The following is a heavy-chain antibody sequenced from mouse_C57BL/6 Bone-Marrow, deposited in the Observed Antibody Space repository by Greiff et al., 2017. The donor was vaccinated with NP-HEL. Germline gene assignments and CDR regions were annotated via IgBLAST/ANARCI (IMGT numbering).Heavy chain of an antibody. CDR3: ARPPTYYYGSRGFAY. J-gene: IGHJ3*01. V-gene: IGHV1-4*01. CDR2: INPSSGYT. D-gene: IGHD1-1*01. Sequence: VQLQQSGAELARPGASVKMSCKASGYTFTSYTMHWVKQRPGQGLEWIGYINPSSGYTKYNQKFKDKATLTADKSSSTAYMQLSSLTSEDSAVYYCARPPTYYYGSRGFAYWGQGTLVTVSA. CDR1: GYTFTSYT.